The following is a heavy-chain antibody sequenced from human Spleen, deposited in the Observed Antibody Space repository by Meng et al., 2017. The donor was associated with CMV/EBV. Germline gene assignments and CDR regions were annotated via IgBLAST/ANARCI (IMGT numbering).Heavy chain of an antibody. CDR2: ISSGSSTR. D-gene: IGHD3-16*01. J-gene: IGHJ6*02. CDR1: GFTFRGHG. Sequence: GGSLRLSCAASGFTFRGHGMNWVRQGPGKGLEWISYISSGSSTRDYADSVEGRFTISRDNAENSLYLQMNSLRAEDTAVYYCARDRGEYYYYGMDVWGPGTTVTVSS. V-gene: IGHV3-48*04. CDR3: ARDRGEYYYYGMDV.